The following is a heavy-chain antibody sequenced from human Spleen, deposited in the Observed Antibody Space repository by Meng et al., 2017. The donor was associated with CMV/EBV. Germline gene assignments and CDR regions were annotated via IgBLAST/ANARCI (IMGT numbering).Heavy chain of an antibody. CDR2: IDPDDSET. J-gene: IGHJ6*02. Sequence: GESLKISCKASGYSFTSDWIGWVRQKPGQGLEWMGIIDPDDSETKYSPSFRGQVTISADKSTSTAYLQWSSLKASDTAMYYCVRTYSTTSPYFYGMDVWGQGTTVTVSS. V-gene: IGHV5-51*01. CDR1: GYSFTSDW. D-gene: IGHD6-6*01. CDR3: VRTYSTTSPYFYGMDV.